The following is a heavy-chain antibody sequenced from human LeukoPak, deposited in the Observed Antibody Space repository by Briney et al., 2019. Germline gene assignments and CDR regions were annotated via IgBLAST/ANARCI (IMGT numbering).Heavy chain of an antibody. V-gene: IGHV3-43*01. CDR2: ISWDGGST. Sequence: GGSLRLSCAASGFTFDDYTMHWVRQAPGKGLEWVSLISWDGGSTYYADSVKGRFTISRDNSNNSLYLQMNSLRTEDTALYYCAKGIAAAGTDYFDYWGQGTLVTVSS. CDR1: GFTFDDYT. CDR3: AKGIAAAGTDYFDY. J-gene: IGHJ4*02. D-gene: IGHD6-13*01.